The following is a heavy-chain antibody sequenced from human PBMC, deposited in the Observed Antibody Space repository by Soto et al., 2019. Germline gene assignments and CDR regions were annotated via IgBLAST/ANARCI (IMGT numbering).Heavy chain of an antibody. J-gene: IGHJ6*02. CDR1: GFSLSTSGVG. Sequence: QITLKESGPTLVKPTQTLTLTCTFSGFSLSTSGVGVGWIRQPPGKALEWLALIYWDDDKRYSPSLKSRLTITKDTSKNQVVLTMTTMDPVDTATYYCAHSLYRSGYYDYYYYGMDVWGQGTTVTVSS. CDR3: AHSLYRSGYYDYYYYGMDV. V-gene: IGHV2-5*02. CDR2: IYWDDDK. D-gene: IGHD3-3*01.